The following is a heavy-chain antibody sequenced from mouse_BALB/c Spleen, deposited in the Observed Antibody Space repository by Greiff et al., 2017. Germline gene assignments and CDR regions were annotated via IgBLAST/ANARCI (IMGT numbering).Heavy chain of an antibody. CDR1: GYTFTSYW. CDR2: INPSTGYT. Sequence: QVQLQQSGAELAKPGASVKMSCKASGYTFTSYWMHWVKQRPGQGLEWIGYINPSTGYTEYNQKFKDKATLTADKSSSTAYMQLSSLTSEDSAVYYCARGDGYDHYYAMDYWGQGTSVTVSS. V-gene: IGHV1-7*01. J-gene: IGHJ4*01. CDR3: ARGDGYDHYYAMDY. D-gene: IGHD2-2*01.